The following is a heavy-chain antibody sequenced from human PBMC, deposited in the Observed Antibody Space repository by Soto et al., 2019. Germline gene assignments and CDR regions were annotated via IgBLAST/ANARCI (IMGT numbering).Heavy chain of an antibody. V-gene: IGHV3-23*01. D-gene: IGHD6-19*01. CDR1: GFTFSTYG. CDR2: INNSGGTT. Sequence: GGALRLSCEGSGFTFSTYGMSWVRQALGKGLEWVSVINNSGGTTYYADSVKGRFTISRDNSKNTVYMQMNSLRVEDTAVYYCAKGSWLDWWGQGTLVTVSS. J-gene: IGHJ4*02. CDR3: AKGSWLDW.